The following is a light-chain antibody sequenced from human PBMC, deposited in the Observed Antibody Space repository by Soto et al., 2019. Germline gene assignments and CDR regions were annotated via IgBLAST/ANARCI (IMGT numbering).Light chain of an antibody. CDR3: QQYNNWPPVT. CDR2: GAS. V-gene: IGKV3-15*01. Sequence: EIVMTQSPATLSVSPGERATLSCRASQSISSNLAWYQQKPGQAPRLLIYGASTRATGIPDRFSGSGSGTEFTLTISSLQSEDFAIYYWQQYNNWPPVTFGGGTKVEIK. J-gene: IGKJ4*01. CDR1: QSISSN.